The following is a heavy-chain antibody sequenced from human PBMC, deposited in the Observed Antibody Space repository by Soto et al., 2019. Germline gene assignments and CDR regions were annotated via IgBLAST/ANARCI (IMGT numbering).Heavy chain of an antibody. CDR2: IHYSGRT. CDR3: ARFSPPGYYYMDV. J-gene: IGHJ6*03. V-gene: IGHV4-31*03. CDR1: GGSISSGGYY. Sequence: QVQLQESGPGPVKPSQTLSLTCTVSGGSISSGGYYWTWIRQPPGKGLEWIGNIHYSGRTHYNPSLESRVTISVDTSKNQFSLRLSSVTAADTAEYYCARFSPPGYYYMDVWGKGTSVTVAS.